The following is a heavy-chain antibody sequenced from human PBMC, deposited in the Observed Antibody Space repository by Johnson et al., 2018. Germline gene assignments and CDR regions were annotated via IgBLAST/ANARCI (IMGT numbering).Heavy chain of an antibody. Sequence: VQLVQSGGGLVQPGGSLRLSCEGSGITFSDHYMDWVRQAPGKGPEWVGRSRDRSKSYSTEYAASVQGRGPIPRDDSGNSLYLKMNSLKTEDTAVYYCGRNIRVVPGYYMDVWGQGATVTVSS. CDR2: SRDRSKSYST. D-gene: IGHD2-2*03. CDR3: GRNIRVVPGYYMDV. J-gene: IGHJ6*03. V-gene: IGHV3-72*01. CDR1: GITFSDHY.